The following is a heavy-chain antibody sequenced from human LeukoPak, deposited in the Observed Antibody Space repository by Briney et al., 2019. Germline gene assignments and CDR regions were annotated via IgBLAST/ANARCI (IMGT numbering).Heavy chain of an antibody. Sequence: PSETLSLTCTVSGGSVSSSSYYWSWIRQPPGKGLEWIGEINHSGSTNYNPSLKSRVTISVDTSKNQFSLKLSSVTAADTAVYYCARGHGSGSYYSHSYWGQGTLVTVSS. CDR1: GGSVSSSSYY. J-gene: IGHJ4*02. CDR3: ARGHGSGSYYSHSY. V-gene: IGHV4-39*07. CDR2: INHSGST. D-gene: IGHD3-10*01.